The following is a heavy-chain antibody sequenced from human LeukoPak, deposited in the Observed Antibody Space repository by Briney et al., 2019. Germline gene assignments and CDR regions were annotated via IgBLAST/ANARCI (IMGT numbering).Heavy chain of an antibody. CDR1: GFTFSSYA. D-gene: IGHD6-6*01. CDR3: AKDLREQLGPLDY. V-gene: IGHV3-23*01. CDR2: ISGSGGST. Sequence: GGSLRPSCAASGFTFSSYAMSWVRQAPGKGLEWVSAISGSGGSTYYADSVKGRFTISRDNSKNTLYLQMNSLRAEDTAVYYCAKDLREQLGPLDYWGQGTLVTVSS. J-gene: IGHJ4*02.